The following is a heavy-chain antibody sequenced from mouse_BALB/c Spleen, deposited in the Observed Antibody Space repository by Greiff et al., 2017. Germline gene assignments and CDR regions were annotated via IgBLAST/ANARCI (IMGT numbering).Heavy chain of an antibody. J-gene: IGHJ4*01. V-gene: IGHV5-4*02. CDR2: ISDGGSYT. Sequence: DVKLVESGGGLVKPGGSLKLSCAASGFTFSDYYMYWVRQTPEKRLEWVATISDGGSYTYYPDSVKGRFTISRDNAKNNLYLQMSSLKSEDTAMYYCARERDSAYCGIPWGAMDYWGQGTSVTVSS. D-gene: IGHD1-1*01. CDR3: ARERDSAYCGIPWGAMDY. CDR1: GFTFSDYY.